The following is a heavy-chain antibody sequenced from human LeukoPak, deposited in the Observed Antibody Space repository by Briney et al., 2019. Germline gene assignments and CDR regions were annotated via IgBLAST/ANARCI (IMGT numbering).Heavy chain of an antibody. Sequence: ASVKVSCKPSGYIFTAYFIHWVRQAPGQGLDWMGWINPNTGGTNYVQNFQGRVTMAWDTSISTAYMELSSLRSDDTAVYYCARRMSASLAAFDYWGQGTLVTVSS. CDR2: INPNTGGT. V-gene: IGHV1-2*02. CDR3: ARRMSASLAAFDY. D-gene: IGHD2-15*01. CDR1: GYIFTAYF. J-gene: IGHJ4*02.